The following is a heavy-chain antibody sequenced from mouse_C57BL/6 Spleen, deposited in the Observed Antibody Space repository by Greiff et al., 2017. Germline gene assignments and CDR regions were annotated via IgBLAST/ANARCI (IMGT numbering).Heavy chain of an antibody. V-gene: IGHV1-81*01. CDR3: ARSRYGSHWYFDV. CDR2: IYPRSGNT. CDR1: GYTFTSYG. Sequence: VKLVESGAELARPGASVKLSCKASGYTFTSYGISWVKQRTGQGLEWIGEIYPRSGNTYYNEKFKGKATLTADKSSSTAYMELRSLTSEDSAVXFCARSRYGSHWYFDVWGTGTTVTVSS. D-gene: IGHD1-1*01. J-gene: IGHJ1*03.